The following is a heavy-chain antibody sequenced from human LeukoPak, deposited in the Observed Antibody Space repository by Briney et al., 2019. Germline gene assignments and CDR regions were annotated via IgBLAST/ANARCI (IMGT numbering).Heavy chain of an antibody. J-gene: IGHJ6*02. V-gene: IGHV1-69*04. CDR3: ARTRITIFGVIMAYYYGMDV. CDR2: IIPILGIA. Sequence: ASVKVSCKASGGTFSSYAISWVRQAPGQGLEWMGRIIPILGIANYAQKFQGRVTITADKSTSTAYMELSSLRSEDTAVYYCARTRITIFGVIMAYYYGMDVWGRGTTVTVSS. D-gene: IGHD3-3*01. CDR1: GGTFSSYA.